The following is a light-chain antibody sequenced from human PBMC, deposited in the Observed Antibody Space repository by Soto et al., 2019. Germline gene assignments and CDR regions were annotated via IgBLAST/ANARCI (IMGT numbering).Light chain of an antibody. J-gene: IGLJ3*02. CDR2: EGN. Sequence: QSALTQPASVSDSPGQSISISCGGGRNDIGTYNLVSWYQQHPGKAPKLIIYEGNKRPSGVSNRFSGSRSGNTASLTISGLLAEDEADYYCCSYTDGSSLLFGGGTKLTVL. V-gene: IGLV2-23*01. CDR3: CSYTDGSSLL. CDR1: RNDIGTYNL.